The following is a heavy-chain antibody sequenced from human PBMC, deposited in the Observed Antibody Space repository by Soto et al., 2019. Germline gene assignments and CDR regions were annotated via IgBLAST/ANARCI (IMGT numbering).Heavy chain of an antibody. D-gene: IGHD3-10*01. V-gene: IGHV5-10-1*01. CDR1: GYSFTTYW. CDR2: IDPSDSYT. J-gene: IGHJ3*02. Sequence: GESLKISCKGSGYSFTTYWISWVRQMPGKGLERVGRIDPSDSYTNYSPSFQGHVTISADKSISTAYLQWSSLKASDTAMYYCARFPGDYGSGSYYNVGDAFDIWGQGTMVTVSS. CDR3: ARFPGDYGSGSYYNVGDAFDI.